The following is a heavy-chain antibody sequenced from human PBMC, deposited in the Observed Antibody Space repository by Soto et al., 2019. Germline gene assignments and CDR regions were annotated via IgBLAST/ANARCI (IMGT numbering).Heavy chain of an antibody. D-gene: IGHD3-3*01. V-gene: IGHV4-59*01. Sequence: SEILSLTCTVSGGSISSYYWSWIRQPPGKGLEWIGYIYYSGSTNYNPSLKSRVTISVDTSKNQFSLKLSSVTAADTAVYYCAREVGDFNWFDPWGQGTLVTVSS. J-gene: IGHJ5*02. CDR3: AREVGDFNWFDP. CDR1: GGSISSYY. CDR2: IYYSGST.